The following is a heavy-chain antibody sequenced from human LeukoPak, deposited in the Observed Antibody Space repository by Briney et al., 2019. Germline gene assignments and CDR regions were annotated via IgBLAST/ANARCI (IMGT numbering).Heavy chain of an antibody. Sequence: GGSLRLSCAASGFTLSSYWMSWVRQAPGKGLEWVANIKQDGSEKYYVDSVKGRFTISRDNAKNSLYLQMNSLRAEDTAVYYCARKIAAHSDYWGQGTLVTVSS. J-gene: IGHJ4*02. CDR3: ARKIAAHSDY. D-gene: IGHD2-15*01. V-gene: IGHV3-7*01. CDR2: IKQDGSEK. CDR1: GFTLSSYW.